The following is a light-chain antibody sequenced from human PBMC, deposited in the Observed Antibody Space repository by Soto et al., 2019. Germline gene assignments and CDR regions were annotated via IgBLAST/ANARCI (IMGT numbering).Light chain of an antibody. CDR1: QNIRSY. CDR3: QQRSNWPRT. Sequence: IVLTQSPANLCLSPGKRANLTCRASQNIRSYVIGYQQKPGQAPRLLSDYVSNRATDSPARFSGSGAGTYFTLTISSLEPEDFAVYYCQQRSNWPRTFGQGTKVDIK. J-gene: IGKJ1*01. CDR2: YVS. V-gene: IGKV3-11*01.